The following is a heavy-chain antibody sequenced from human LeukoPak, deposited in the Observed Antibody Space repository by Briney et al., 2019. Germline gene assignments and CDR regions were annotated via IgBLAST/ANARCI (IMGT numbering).Heavy chain of an antibody. CDR2: INGDGSST. D-gene: IGHD1-26*01. Sequence: GGSLRLSCAASGFTFSGYWRHWVRQAPGKGLVWVSRINGDGSSTSYADSVKGRFTISRDNARNTPYLQMNSLRAEDTAVYYCAQGGSPGAFDYWGQGPLVPVSS. V-gene: IGHV3-74*01. CDR1: GFTFSGYW. CDR3: AQGGSPGAFDY. J-gene: IGHJ4*02.